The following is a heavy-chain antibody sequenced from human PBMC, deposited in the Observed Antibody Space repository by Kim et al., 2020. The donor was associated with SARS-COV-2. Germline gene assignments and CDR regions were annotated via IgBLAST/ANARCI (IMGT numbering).Heavy chain of an antibody. V-gene: IGHV3-23*01. CDR2: GST. Sequence: GSTYYADAVGGRFTISRDNSKNTLYLQMNNLRAEDTATYYCARGNYGYWGQGTLVTVSS. J-gene: IGHJ4*02. D-gene: IGHD1-7*01. CDR3: ARGNYGY.